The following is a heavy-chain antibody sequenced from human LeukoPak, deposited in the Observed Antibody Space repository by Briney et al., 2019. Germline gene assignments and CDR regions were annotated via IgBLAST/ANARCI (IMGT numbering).Heavy chain of an antibody. J-gene: IGHJ4*02. CDR3: ARVEMRAFDY. CDR2: IDEYGTDK. D-gene: IGHD5-24*01. V-gene: IGHV3-7*01. Sequence: PGGSQRLSCTASGFTVSSGFMSWARHARGGGREWVDNIDEYGTDKYYVDSVKGRFTISRDNAKISLYLQMNSLRGEDTAVYFCARVEMRAFDYWGQGALVTVSS. CDR1: GFTVSSGF.